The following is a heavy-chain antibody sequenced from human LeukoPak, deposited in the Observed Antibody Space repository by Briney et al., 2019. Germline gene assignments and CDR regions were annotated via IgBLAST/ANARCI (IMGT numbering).Heavy chain of an antibody. J-gene: IGHJ4*02. V-gene: IGHV3-33*01. CDR3: ARALWDYFDY. CDR2: IWYDGSNK. CDR1: GSTFSSYG. D-gene: IGHD1-26*01. Sequence: GRSLRLSCAASGSTFSSYGMHWVRQAPGKGLEWVAVIWYDGSNKYYADSVKGRFTISRDNSKNTLYLQMNSLRAEDTAVYYCARALWDYFDYWGQGTLVTVSS.